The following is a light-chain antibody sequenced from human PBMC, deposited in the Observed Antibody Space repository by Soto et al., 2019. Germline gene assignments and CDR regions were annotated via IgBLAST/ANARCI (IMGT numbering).Light chain of an antibody. Sequence: QSVLTQPASVSGSPGQSITISCTGTSNDIGSYNLGSWYQQHPGKAPKLIIYEDSKRPSGVSNRFSGSKSGNTASLTISWLQAEDEAYYYFCSYGGSTTWLFGGGTKLTVL. J-gene: IGLJ3*02. CDR3: CSYGGSTTWL. V-gene: IGLV2-23*01. CDR1: SNDIGSYNL. CDR2: EDS.